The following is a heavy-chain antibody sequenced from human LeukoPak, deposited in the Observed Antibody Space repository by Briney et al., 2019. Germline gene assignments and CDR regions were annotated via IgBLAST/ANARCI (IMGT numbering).Heavy chain of an antibody. D-gene: IGHD2-2*01. CDR3: ARVSEPYCSSTSCHFDY. Sequence: ASVKVSCKASGYSFTSYDINWVRQATGQGLEWMGWMNPNSGNTGYAQKFQGRVTMTRSTSISTAYMELSSLRSEDTAVYYCARVSEPYCSSTSCHFDYWGQGTLVTVSS. J-gene: IGHJ4*02. CDR1: GYSFTSYD. V-gene: IGHV1-8*01. CDR2: MNPNSGNT.